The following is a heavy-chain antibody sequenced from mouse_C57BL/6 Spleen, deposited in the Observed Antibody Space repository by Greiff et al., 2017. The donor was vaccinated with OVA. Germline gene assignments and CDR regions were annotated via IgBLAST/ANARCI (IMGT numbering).Heavy chain of an antibody. Sequence: ESGPGLVKPSQSLSLTCSVTGYSITSGYYWNWIRQFPGNKLEWMGYISYDGSNNYNPSLKNRISITRDTSKNQFFLKLNSVTTEDTATYYCARLGPYYWYFDVWGTGTTVTVSS. D-gene: IGHD4-1*01. CDR3: ARLGPYYWYFDV. CDR2: ISYDGSN. V-gene: IGHV3-6*01. J-gene: IGHJ1*03. CDR1: GYSITSGYY.